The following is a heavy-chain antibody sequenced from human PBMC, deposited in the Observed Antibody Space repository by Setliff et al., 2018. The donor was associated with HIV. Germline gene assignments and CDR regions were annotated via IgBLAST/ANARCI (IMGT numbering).Heavy chain of an antibody. D-gene: IGHD3-22*01. CDR3: ARHLYYYDNNGYLQPYYYMDV. CDR2: INYSGST. Sequence: SETLSLTCTVSGVSITTGAYYWTWIRQHPGKGLEWIGYINYSGSTSYNPSLKRRVTVSVGTSKNQFSLRLSSVTAADTAVYYCARHLYYYDNNGYLQPYYYMDVWGKGTTVTVSS. CDR1: GVSITTGAYY. J-gene: IGHJ6*03. V-gene: IGHV4-31*03.